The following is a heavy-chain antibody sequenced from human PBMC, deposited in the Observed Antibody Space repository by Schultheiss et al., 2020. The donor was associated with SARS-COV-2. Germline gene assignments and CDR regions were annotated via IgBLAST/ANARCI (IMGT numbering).Heavy chain of an antibody. D-gene: IGHD2-15*01. V-gene: IGHV1-69*13. J-gene: IGHJ5*02. Sequence: SVKVSCKASGGTFSSYAISWVRQAPGQGLEWMGGIIPIFGTANYAQKFQGRVTITADESTSTAYMELSSLRSEDTAVYYCARAGDLIVGYCSGGSCFVDWFDPWGQGTLVTVSS. CDR3: ARAGDLIVGYCSGGSCFVDWFDP. CDR1: GGTFSSYA. CDR2: IIPIFGTA.